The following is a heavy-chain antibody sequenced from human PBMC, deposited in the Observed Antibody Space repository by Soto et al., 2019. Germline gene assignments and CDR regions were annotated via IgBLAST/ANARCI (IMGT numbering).Heavy chain of an antibody. CDR3: AKTIGSGSYMPF. J-gene: IGHJ4*02. V-gene: IGHV4-4*02. Sequence: QVQLQESGPGLVKPSGTLSLTCTVSGDSISDSNWWTWVRQPPGKGLEWIGEVYHSGRANYKPSLRSRVTMSADTLKNHFNLRLSSVTAADTAVYYCAKTIGSGSYMPFWGQGTLVDVSP. CDR1: GDSISDSNW. D-gene: IGHD3-10*01. CDR2: VYHSGRA.